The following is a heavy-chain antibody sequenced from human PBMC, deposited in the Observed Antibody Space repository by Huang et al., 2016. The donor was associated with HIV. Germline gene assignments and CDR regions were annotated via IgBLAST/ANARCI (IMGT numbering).Heavy chain of an antibody. CDR2: VSNYNGHT. D-gene: IGHD3-10*01. Sequence: QVQLVQSGPEMKKPGASVNVSCKASGYTFFTYSISWVRQAPGQGLEWMGWVSNYNGHTNDAQKLQGRLTLTTYVSTGAADMERKNLRSDDTAVYYCARFRGPQVTLNWLDPWGQGTLVTVSS. CDR3: ARFRGPQVTLNWLDP. CDR1: GYTFFTYS. J-gene: IGHJ5*02. V-gene: IGHV1-18*01.